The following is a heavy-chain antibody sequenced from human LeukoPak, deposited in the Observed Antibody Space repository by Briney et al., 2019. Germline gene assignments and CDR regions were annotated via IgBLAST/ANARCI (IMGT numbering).Heavy chain of an antibody. V-gene: IGHV3-23*01. CDR1: GFTFSSYA. CDR3: ATESWGTGTFDY. D-gene: IGHD1-1*01. J-gene: IGHJ4*02. CDR2: ISGSGGST. Sequence: PGGSLRLSCAASGFTFSSYAMSWVRQARGKGLEWVSAISGSGGSTYYADSVKGRFTISRDNSKNTLYLQMNSLRAEDTAVYYCATESWGTGTFDYWGQGTLVTVSS.